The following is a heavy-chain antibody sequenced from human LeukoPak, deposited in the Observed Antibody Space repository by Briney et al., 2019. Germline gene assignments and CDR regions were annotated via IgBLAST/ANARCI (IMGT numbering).Heavy chain of an antibody. CDR3: AREEGITMVRGVPTDI. CDR1: GFTFSSYG. V-gene: IGHV3-33*01. Sequence: GGSLRLSCAASGFTFSSYGMHWVRQAPGKGLEWVAVIWYDGSNKYYADSVKGRFTISRDNSKNTLYLQMNSLRAEDTAVYYCAREEGITMVRGVPTDIWGQGTMVTVSS. J-gene: IGHJ3*02. CDR2: IWYDGSNK. D-gene: IGHD3-10*01.